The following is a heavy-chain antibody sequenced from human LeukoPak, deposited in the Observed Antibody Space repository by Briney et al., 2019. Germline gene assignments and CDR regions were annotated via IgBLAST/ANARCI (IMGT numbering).Heavy chain of an antibody. D-gene: IGHD6-13*01. J-gene: IGHJ4*02. V-gene: IGHV4-34*01. Sequence: SETLFLTCAFYGGSFSGYYWSWIRQPPGKGLEWIGEIKHSGSTNYNPSLKSRVTISVDTSKNQFSLKLSSVTAADTAVYYCARGSGRYSSSSVYWGQGTLVTVSS. CDR2: IKHSGST. CDR1: GGSFSGYY. CDR3: ARGSGRYSSSSVY.